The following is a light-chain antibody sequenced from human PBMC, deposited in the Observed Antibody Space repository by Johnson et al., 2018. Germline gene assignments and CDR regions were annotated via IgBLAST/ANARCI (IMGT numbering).Light chain of an antibody. J-gene: IGLJ1*01. CDR1: SSNIGNNY. Sequence: QSVLTQPPSVSAAPGQKVTISCSGSSSNIGNNYVSWYQQLPGTAPKLLIYENNKRPSGIPDRFSGSKSGTSATLGITGLQTGGEADYYCGTWDSSPSAGNVFGTGTKVTVL. CDR2: ENN. CDR3: GTWDSSPSAGNV. V-gene: IGLV1-51*02.